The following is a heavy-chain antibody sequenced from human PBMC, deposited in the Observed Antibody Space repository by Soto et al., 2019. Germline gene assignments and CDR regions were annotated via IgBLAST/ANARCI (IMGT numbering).Heavy chain of an antibody. CDR1: GFTFSSYA. V-gene: IGHV3-23*01. J-gene: IGHJ6*02. D-gene: IGHD3-16*01. CDR3: AKGVGEIYSYYGMDV. Sequence: QPGGSLRLSCAASGFTFSSYAMSWVRQAPGKGLEWVSAISGSGGSTYYADSVKGRFTIAGDNSNNTLYLQMNSLGAEDTVVYYCAKGVGEIYSYYGMDVWGQGTRVTVSS. CDR2: ISGSGGST.